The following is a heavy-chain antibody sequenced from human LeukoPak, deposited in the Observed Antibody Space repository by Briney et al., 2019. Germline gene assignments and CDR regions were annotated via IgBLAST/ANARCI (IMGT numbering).Heavy chain of an antibody. CDR1: GYTFTGYY. CDR3: ARNTVPAAELNYYYYYMDV. Sequence: ASVKVSCKASGYTFTGYYMHWVRQAPGQGLEWMGWINPNSGGTNYAQKFQGRVTMTRDTSISTAYMELSRLRSDDTAVYYCARNTVPAAELNYYYYYMDVWGKGTTVTVSS. D-gene: IGHD2-2*01. V-gene: IGHV1-2*02. J-gene: IGHJ6*03. CDR2: INPNSGGT.